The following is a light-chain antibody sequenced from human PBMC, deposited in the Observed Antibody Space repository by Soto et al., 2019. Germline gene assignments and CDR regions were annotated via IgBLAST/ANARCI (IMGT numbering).Light chain of an antibody. CDR1: QSVSSSY. CDR3: QQYGSSPPWT. Sequence: EIVLTQSPGTLSLSPGERATLSCRASQSVSSSYLAWYQQKHGQAPRLLIYGASSRATRIPDRFSGSGSGTAFSLTISRLEPDDFAVYYCQQYGSSPPWTFGQGTKVEIK. CDR2: GAS. J-gene: IGKJ1*01. V-gene: IGKV3-20*01.